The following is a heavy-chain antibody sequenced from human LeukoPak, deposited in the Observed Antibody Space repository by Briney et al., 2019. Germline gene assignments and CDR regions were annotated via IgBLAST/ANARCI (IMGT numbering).Heavy chain of an antibody. CDR1: GFTFSSYA. D-gene: IGHD3-3*01. Sequence: HPGGSPRLSCAASGFTFSSYAMSWVRQAPGKGLEWVSAISGSGGSTYYADSVKGRFTISRDNSKNTLYLQMNSLRAEDTAVYYCAKSEGITIFGVRVPFDPRGQGTLVTVSS. V-gene: IGHV3-23*01. J-gene: IGHJ5*02. CDR2: ISGSGGST. CDR3: AKSEGITIFGVRVPFDP.